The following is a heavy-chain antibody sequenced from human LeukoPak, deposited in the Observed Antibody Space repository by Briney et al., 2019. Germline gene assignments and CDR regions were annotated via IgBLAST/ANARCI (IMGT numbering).Heavy chain of an antibody. Sequence: SETLSLTCAVYGGPFSGYYWSWIRQPPGKGLEWIGSIYYSGNTYYNASLKSQVSISIDTSKNQFSLKLTSVTAADTAVYYCARQTGSGLFILPGGQGTLVTVSS. CDR3: ARQTGSGLFILP. CDR1: GGPFSGYY. CDR2: IYYSGNT. D-gene: IGHD3/OR15-3a*01. V-gene: IGHV4-34*01. J-gene: IGHJ4*02.